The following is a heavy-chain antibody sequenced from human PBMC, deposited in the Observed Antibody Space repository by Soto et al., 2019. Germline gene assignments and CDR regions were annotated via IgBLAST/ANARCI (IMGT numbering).Heavy chain of an antibody. CDR3: AREPDYYYYGMDV. J-gene: IGHJ6*02. CDR1: GGSISSGDYY. CDR2: IYYSGST. V-gene: IGHV4-30-4*02. Sequence: PSETLSLTCTVSGGSISSGDYYWSWIRQPPGKGLEWIGYIYYSGSTYYNPSLKSRVTISVDTSKNQFSLKLSSVTAADTAVYYCAREPDYYYYGMDVWGQGTTVTVYS.